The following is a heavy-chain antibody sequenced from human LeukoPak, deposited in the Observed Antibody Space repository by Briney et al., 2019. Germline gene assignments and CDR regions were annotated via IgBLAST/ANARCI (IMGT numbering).Heavy chain of an antibody. D-gene: IGHD3-22*01. V-gene: IGHV1-2*02. CDR1: GYTFTDYY. Sequence: ASVKVSCKASGYTFTDYYMHWVRRAPGQGLEWMGWINPSSGGTNYAQSFQGRVTMARDTSITTAFMELSRLISDDTAVYYCARLRYVGSGYPFDYWGQGTLVTVSS. J-gene: IGHJ4*02. CDR3: ARLRYVGSGYPFDY. CDR2: INPSSGGT.